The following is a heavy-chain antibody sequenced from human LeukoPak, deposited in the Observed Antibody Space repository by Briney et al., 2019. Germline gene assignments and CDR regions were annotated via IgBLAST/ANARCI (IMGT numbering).Heavy chain of an antibody. Sequence: GRSLRLSCAAAGFTFSSYAMHWVRQAPGKGLEWVAVISYDGSNKYYADSVKGRLTISRDNSKNTLYLQMNSLRAEDTAVYYCARGSDVLLWFGESKYWGQGTLVTVSS. J-gene: IGHJ4*02. V-gene: IGHV3-30*04. CDR1: GFTFSSYA. CDR2: ISYDGSNK. D-gene: IGHD3-10*01. CDR3: ARGSDVLLWFGESKY.